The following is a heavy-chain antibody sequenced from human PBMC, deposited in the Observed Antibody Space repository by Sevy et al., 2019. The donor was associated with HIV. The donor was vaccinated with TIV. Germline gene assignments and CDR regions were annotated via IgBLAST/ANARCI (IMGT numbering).Heavy chain of an antibody. J-gene: IGHJ6*02. D-gene: IGHD2-8*01. CDR2: IKARAYGGTT. Sequence: GGSLRLSCAASGFTFSYAWMSWVRQAPGKGLEWVGRIKARAYGGTTDYAAPVKGRFTISRDDSKNTLYLQMNSLKTEDTAVYYCSTDPIIVLLVTDGMDVWGQGTTVTVSS. CDR1: GFTFSYAW. CDR3: STDPIIVLLVTDGMDV. V-gene: IGHV3-15*01.